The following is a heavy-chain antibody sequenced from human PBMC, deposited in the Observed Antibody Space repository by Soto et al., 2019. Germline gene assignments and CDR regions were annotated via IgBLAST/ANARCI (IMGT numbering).Heavy chain of an antibody. CDR2: ISYDGSNK. Sequence: GGSLRLSCAASGFTFSSYAMHWVRQAPGKGLEWVAVISYDGSNKYYADSVKGRFTISRDNSKNTLYLQMNSLRAEDTAVYYCARDTSSGYYPPINYYFDYWGQGTLVTVSS. D-gene: IGHD3-22*01. CDR3: ARDTSSGYYPPINYYFDY. V-gene: IGHV3-30-3*01. CDR1: GFTFSSYA. J-gene: IGHJ4*02.